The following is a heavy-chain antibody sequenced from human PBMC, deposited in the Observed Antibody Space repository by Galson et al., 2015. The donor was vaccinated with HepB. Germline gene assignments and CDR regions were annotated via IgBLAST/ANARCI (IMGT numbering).Heavy chain of an antibody. CDR1: GFTSSSPA. CDR2: ISSSGGST. J-gene: IGHJ4*02. V-gene: IGHV3-23*01. CDR3: AKVVTTAIYFDY. Sequence: SLRLSGAAYGFTSSSPAMSWVRQAPGKGLEWGSAISSSGGSTYSADSVKGRFTISRDSSKNTLYLQLNSLRAEDTAVYYCAKVVTTAIYFDYWGQGTLVTVSS. D-gene: IGHD4-11*01.